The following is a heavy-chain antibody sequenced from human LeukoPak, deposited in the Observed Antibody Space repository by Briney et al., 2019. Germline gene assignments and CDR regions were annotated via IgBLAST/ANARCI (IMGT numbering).Heavy chain of an antibody. CDR2: INHSGST. Sequence: SETLSLTCAVYGGSFSGYYWSWIRQPPGKGLEWIGEINHSGSTDYNPSLKSRVTISVDTSKNQFSLKLSSVTAADTAVYYCARGRRYFDWSLDYGMDVWGQGTTVTVSS. CDR1: GGSFSGYY. D-gene: IGHD3-9*01. J-gene: IGHJ6*02. CDR3: ARGRRYFDWSLDYGMDV. V-gene: IGHV4-34*01.